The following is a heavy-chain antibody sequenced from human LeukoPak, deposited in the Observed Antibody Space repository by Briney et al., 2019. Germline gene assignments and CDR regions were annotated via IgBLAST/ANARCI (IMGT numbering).Heavy chain of an antibody. D-gene: IGHD2-21*02. CDR3: TRDLLFVVTAIHDAFDI. CDR1: GFTFSDYD. V-gene: IGHV3-11*01. J-gene: IGHJ3*02. CDR2: IRSSGSSI. Sequence: PGGSLRLSCAASGFTFSDYDMSWVRQAPGEGLEWISSIRSSGSSIYYADSVKGRFTISRDNSQNSLNLHMNSLRAEDTAVYYCTRDLLFVVTAIHDAFDIWGQGTMVTVSS.